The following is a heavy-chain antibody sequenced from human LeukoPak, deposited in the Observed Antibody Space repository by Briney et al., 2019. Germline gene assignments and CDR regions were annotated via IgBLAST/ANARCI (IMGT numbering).Heavy chain of an antibody. J-gene: IGHJ4*02. CDR2: INPSGGST. CDR3: ARGEGRYCSGGSCYHGGDY. D-gene: IGHD2-15*01. CDR1: GYTFTSYY. V-gene: IGHV1-46*01. Sequence: ASVKVSCKASGYTFTSYYMHWVRQAPGQRLEWMGIINPSGGSTSYAQKLQGRVTMTTDTSTNTAYMELRSLRSDDTAVYYCARGEGRYCSGGSCYHGGDYWGQGTLVTVSS.